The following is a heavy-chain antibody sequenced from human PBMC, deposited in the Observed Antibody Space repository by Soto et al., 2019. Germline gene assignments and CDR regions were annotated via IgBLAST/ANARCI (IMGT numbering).Heavy chain of an antibody. Sequence: QVQLQESGPGLVKPSETLSLTCTVSGGSISSYYWSWIRQPPGKGLEWIGYIYYSGSTNYNPSLKSRVTISVDTSKTQFSLKLSSVTAADTAVYYCARVSDSSGYYFDYWGQGTLVTVSS. V-gene: IGHV4-59*01. CDR3: ARVSDSSGYYFDY. CDR1: GGSISSYY. J-gene: IGHJ4*02. D-gene: IGHD3-22*01. CDR2: IYYSGST.